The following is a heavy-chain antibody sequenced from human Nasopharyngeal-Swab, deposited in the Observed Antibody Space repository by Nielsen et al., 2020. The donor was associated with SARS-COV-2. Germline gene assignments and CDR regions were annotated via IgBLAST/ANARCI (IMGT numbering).Heavy chain of an antibody. D-gene: IGHD3-22*01. J-gene: IGHJ6*03. CDR2: INPNSGGT. V-gene: IGHV1-2*06. CDR1: GYTFTGYY. Sequence: ASVKVSCKASGYTFTGYYLHWVRQAPGQGLEWMGRINPNSGGTKYAQKFQGRVTMTRDTSISTAYMELSRLRSDDTAVYYCARGPDSSGYNYYYYYMDVWGKGTTVTVSS. CDR3: ARGPDSSGYNYYYYYMDV.